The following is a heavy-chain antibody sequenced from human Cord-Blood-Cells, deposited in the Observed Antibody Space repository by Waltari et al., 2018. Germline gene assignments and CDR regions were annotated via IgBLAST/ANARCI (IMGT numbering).Heavy chain of an antibody. CDR1: GFTVSSNY. J-gene: IGHJ6*02. CDR2: IYSGGST. V-gene: IGHV3-66*01. Sequence: EVQLVESGGGLVQPGGSLRLSCAASGFTVSSNYMSWVRQAPGKGLEWVSVIYSGGSTYYADSVKGRFTISRDNSKNTLYLQMNSPRAEDTAVYYCARDRYYYYGMDVWGQGTTVTVSS. CDR3: ARDRYYYYGMDV.